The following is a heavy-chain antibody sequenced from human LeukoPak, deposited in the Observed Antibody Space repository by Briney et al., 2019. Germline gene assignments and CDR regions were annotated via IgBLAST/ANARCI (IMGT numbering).Heavy chain of an antibody. J-gene: IGHJ5*02. CDR1: GFTFDDYA. V-gene: IGHV3-9*01. D-gene: IGHD4-17*01. CDR2: ISWNSGSI. CDR3: AKDTSDYGDFYNWFDP. Sequence: GRSLRLSCAASGFTFDDYAMHWVRQAPGKGLEWVSGISWNSGSIGYADSVKGRFTISRDNAKNSLYLQMNSLRAEGTALYYCAKDTSDYGDFYNWFDPWGQGTLVTVSS.